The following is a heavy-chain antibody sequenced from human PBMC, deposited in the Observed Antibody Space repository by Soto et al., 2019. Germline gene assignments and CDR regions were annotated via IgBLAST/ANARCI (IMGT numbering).Heavy chain of an antibody. CDR1: GFTFSSYG. Sequence: QVQLVESGGGVVQPGRSLRLSCAASGFTFSSYGLHWVRQAPGKGLEWVAVIWLDGSNKYYADSVKGRFTISRDNSKNTLYLQMNSLRAEDTAVYYCARGLWSFDYWGQGNLVTVSS. J-gene: IGHJ4*02. CDR3: ARGLWSFDY. D-gene: IGHD5-18*01. V-gene: IGHV3-33*01. CDR2: IWLDGSNK.